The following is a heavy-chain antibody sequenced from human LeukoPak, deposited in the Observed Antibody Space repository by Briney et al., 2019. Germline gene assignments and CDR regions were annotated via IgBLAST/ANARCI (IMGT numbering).Heavy chain of an antibody. CDR1: GFTFSSYW. J-gene: IGHJ4*02. V-gene: IGHV3-7*01. D-gene: IGHD5-18*01. CDR2: TKQDGSEK. CDR3: ARVIYVDPAMEDY. Sequence: PGGSLRLSCAASGFTFSSYWMSWVRQAPGKGLEWVANTKQDGSEKYYVDSVKGRFTISRDNAKNSLYLQMNRLRAEDTAVYYCARVIYVDPAMEDYWGQGPLVTVSS.